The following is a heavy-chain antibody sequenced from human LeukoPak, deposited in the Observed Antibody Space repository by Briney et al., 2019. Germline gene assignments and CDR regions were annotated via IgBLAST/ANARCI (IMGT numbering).Heavy chain of an antibody. CDR3: ARSGTGLFDP. CDR2: IYYSGST. V-gene: IGHV4-61*05. D-gene: IGHD3-10*01. CDR1: GGSISSSSYY. Sequence: SETLSLTCTVSGGSISSSSYYWGWIRQPPGKGLEWIGYIYYSGSTNYNPSLKSRVTISVDTSKNQFSLKLSSVTAADTAVYYCARSGTGLFDPWGQGTLVTVSS. J-gene: IGHJ5*02.